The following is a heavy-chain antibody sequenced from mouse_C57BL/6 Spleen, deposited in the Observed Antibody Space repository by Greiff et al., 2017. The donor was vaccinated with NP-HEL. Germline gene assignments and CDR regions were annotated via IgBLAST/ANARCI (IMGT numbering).Heavy chain of an antibody. V-gene: IGHV1-81*01. Sequence: LQESGAELARPGASVKLSCKASGYTFTSYGISWVKQRTGQGLEWIGEIYPRSGNTYYNEKFKGKATLTADKSSSTAYMELRSLTSEDSAVYFCARELSYWGQGTLVTVSA. J-gene: IGHJ3*01. CDR2: IYPRSGNT. CDR3: ARELSY. CDR1: GYTFTSYG.